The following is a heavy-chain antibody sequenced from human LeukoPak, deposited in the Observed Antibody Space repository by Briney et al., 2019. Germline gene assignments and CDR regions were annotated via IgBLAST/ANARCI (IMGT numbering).Heavy chain of an antibody. CDR2: ISSSSTI. CDR1: GFTFSSYS. V-gene: IGHV3-48*01. CDR3: ARDYYDSSGYYVYYYYYGMDV. D-gene: IGHD3-22*01. Sequence: GGSLRLSCAASGFTFSSYSMNWVRQAPGKGLKWVSYISSSSTIYYADSVKGRFTISRDNAKNSLYLQMNSLRAEDTAVYYCARDYYDSSGYYVYYYYYGMDVWGQGTTVTVSS. J-gene: IGHJ6*02.